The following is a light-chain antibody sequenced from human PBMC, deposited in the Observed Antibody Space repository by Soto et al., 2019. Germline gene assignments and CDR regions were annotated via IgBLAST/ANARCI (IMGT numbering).Light chain of an antibody. J-gene: IGKJ4*01. V-gene: IGKV1-17*01. CDR2: AAS. CDR3: LQHNTFPAT. Sequence: DIQMTQSPSSLSASVGDRVTITCQASQAIRNDLVWYQQKPGKAPKRLIYAASTLQSGVPSRFSGSGSATEFTLTIRSLQPEDSANYFCLQHNTFPATFGGGTKVEIK. CDR1: QAIRND.